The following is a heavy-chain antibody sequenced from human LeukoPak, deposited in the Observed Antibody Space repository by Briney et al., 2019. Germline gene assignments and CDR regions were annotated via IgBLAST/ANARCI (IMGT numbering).Heavy chain of an antibody. Sequence: GGSLRLSCAASGFTFTSYGMHWVRQAPGKGLEWVAVISYDGSDKSYADSVKDRFTISRDNSKNTLYLQMNSLRSKDAAVYYCAKDLVGSSWSHGFDYWGQGTLVTVSS. V-gene: IGHV3-30*18. CDR2: ISYDGSDK. D-gene: IGHD6-13*01. J-gene: IGHJ4*02. CDR3: AKDLVGSSWSHGFDY. CDR1: GFTFTSYG.